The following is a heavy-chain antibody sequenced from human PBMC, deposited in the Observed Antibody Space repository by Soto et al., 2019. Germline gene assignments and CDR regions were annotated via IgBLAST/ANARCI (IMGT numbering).Heavy chain of an antibody. CDR1: GGSISSSKW. V-gene: IGHV4-4*02. J-gene: IGHJ3*02. Sequence: SETLSLTCAVSGGSISSSKWWSWVRQPPGKGLEWIGEIYHSGSTSYNPSLKSRVTISVDKSKNQFSLKLSSVTAADTAVYYCAREGYRDYYALNAFDIWGQGTMVTV. D-gene: IGHD3-10*01. CDR3: AREGYRDYYALNAFDI. CDR2: IYHSGST.